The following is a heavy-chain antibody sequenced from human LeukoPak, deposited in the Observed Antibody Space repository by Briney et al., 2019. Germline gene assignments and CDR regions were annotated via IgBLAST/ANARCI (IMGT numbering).Heavy chain of an antibody. CDR1: GGSISSGDYY. CDR3: ARDLWFGTNMDV. Sequence: SETLSLTCTVSGGSISSGDYYWSWIRQPPGKGLEWIGYIYYSGSTYYNPSLKSRVTISVDTSKNQFSLKLSSVTAADTAVYYCARDLWFGTNMDVWRKGTTVTVSS. D-gene: IGHD3-10*01. J-gene: IGHJ6*03. CDR2: IYYSGST. V-gene: IGHV4-30-4*08.